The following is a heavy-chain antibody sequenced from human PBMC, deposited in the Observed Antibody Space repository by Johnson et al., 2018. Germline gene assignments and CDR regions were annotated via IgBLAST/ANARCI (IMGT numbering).Heavy chain of an antibody. D-gene: IGHD1-14*01. CDR2: VNQAGSET. J-gene: IGHJ6*02. CDR1: RITFSDFW. Sequence: VQLVQSGGGSVQPGGSLRLSCAASRITFSDFWMSWVRQAPGKGLEWVASVNQAGSETYYVDSVRGRVTITRDNAKNSLFLQMNSLRVEDTAVYYCVRGHHAFEVWGQGTTVTVSS. V-gene: IGHV3-7*01. CDR3: VRGHHAFEV.